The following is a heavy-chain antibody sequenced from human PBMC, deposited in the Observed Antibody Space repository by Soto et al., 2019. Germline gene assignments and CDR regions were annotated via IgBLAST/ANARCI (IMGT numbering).Heavy chain of an antibody. Sequence: QITLKESGPTLVKPTQTLTLTCTFSGFSLSTSGVGVAWIRQPPGKALEWLALIYWDDDKRYSPSLKSRLTTXKXAXXNPVVLTMTNMGPVDTATFYCVHTRYYGSFYYFDYWGQGTLVTVSS. J-gene: IGHJ4*02. CDR3: VHTRYYGSFYYFDY. D-gene: IGHD3-10*01. CDR1: GFSLSTSGVG. V-gene: IGHV2-5*02. CDR2: IYWDDDK.